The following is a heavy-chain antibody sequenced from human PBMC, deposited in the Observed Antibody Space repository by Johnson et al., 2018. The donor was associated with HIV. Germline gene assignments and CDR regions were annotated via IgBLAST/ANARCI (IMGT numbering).Heavy chain of an antibody. Sequence: MQLVESGGGLVKPGGSLRLSCAASGFTFSNVWMTWVRQAPGKGLEWVGRIKRKIEGETTDYAAHVKGRFTISRDDSKNTLDMQMNSLTTEDTAVYYGTTAIVIDAFDIWVQGTMVTVSS. D-gene: IGHD3-16*02. CDR1: GFTFSNVW. J-gene: IGHJ3*02. CDR2: IKRKIEGETT. V-gene: IGHV3-15*01. CDR3: TTAIVIDAFDI.